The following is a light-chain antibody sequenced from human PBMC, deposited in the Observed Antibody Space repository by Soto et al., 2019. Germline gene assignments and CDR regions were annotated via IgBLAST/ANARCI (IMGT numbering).Light chain of an antibody. V-gene: IGLV2-11*01. CDR3: CSYAGSYTLV. Sequence: QSALTQPRSVTGSAGQSVTISCTGTSSDVGGYNFVSWYQHHPGKAPKLMIYDVSKRPSGVPDRFSGSKSGSTASLTISGLQAEDEADYYCCSYAGSYTLVFGGGTKVTVL. J-gene: IGLJ3*02. CDR1: SSDVGGYNF. CDR2: DVS.